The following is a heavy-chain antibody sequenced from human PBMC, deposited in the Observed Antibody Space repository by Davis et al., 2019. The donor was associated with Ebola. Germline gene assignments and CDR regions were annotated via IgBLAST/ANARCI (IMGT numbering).Heavy chain of an antibody. Sequence: MPSETLSLTCTVSGGSISSYYWSWIRQPPGKGLEWIGYIYHSGTYYNPSLKSRVTMSVDTSKNQFSLKLSSVTAADTAVYYCAKSGYSSSWRQNFDYWGQGTLVTVSS. CDR2: IYHSGT. V-gene: IGHV4-59*12. D-gene: IGHD6-13*01. CDR3: AKSGYSSSWRQNFDY. CDR1: GGSISSYY. J-gene: IGHJ4*02.